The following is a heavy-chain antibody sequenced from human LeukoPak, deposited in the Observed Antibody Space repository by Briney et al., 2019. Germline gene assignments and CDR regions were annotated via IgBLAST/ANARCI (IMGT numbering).Heavy chain of an antibody. CDR1: GYTFTGYY. V-gene: IGHV1-2*02. Sequence: ASVTVSCKASGYTFTGYYMHWVRQAPGQGREGMGWISPNSGDKKYAQKFQGRVTMTRDTSISTAYMELSRLRSDDTAVYYCGRQDKNSAAIDYWGQGTLVTVSS. CDR2: ISPNSGDK. CDR3: GRQDKNSAAIDY. D-gene: IGHD2-21*01. J-gene: IGHJ4*02.